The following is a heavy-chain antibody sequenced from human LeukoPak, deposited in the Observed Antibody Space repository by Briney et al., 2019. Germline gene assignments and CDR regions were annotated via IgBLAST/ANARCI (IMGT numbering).Heavy chain of an antibody. D-gene: IGHD3-9*01. J-gene: IGHJ4*02. CDR2: ISGSGGST. Sequence: GGSLRLSCAASGSTFSSYAMSWVRQAPGKGLEWVSAISGSGGSTYYADSVKGRFTISRDNSKNTLYLQMNSLRAEDTAVYYCAKDTLSTQLLRYFDWASYYFDYWGQGTLVTVSS. CDR1: GSTFSSYA. V-gene: IGHV3-23*01. CDR3: AKDTLSTQLLRYFDWASYYFDY.